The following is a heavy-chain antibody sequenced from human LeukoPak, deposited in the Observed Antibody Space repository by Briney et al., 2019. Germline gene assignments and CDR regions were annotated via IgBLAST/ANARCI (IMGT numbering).Heavy chain of an antibody. CDR2: IYYSGST. CDR1: GGSINNFY. V-gene: IGHV4-59*01. D-gene: IGHD3-16*01. CDR3: ARGEVWASNAFDI. J-gene: IGHJ3*02. Sequence: SETLSLTCTVSGGSINNFYWTWVRQPPGKGLGWIGYIYYSGSTNYNPSLKSRVTISVDTSKNQFSLKLSSVTAADTAVYYCARGEVWASNAFDIWGQGTMVTVSS.